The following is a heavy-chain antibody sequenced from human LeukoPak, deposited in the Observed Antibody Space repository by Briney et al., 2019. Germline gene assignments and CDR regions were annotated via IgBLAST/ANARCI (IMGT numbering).Heavy chain of an antibody. J-gene: IGHJ6*03. CDR2: IYYSGST. Sequence: PSETLSLTCTVSGGSISSSSYYWGWIRQPPGKGLEWIGSIYYSGSTYYNPSLKSRVTISVDTSKNQFSLRLSSVTAADTAVYYCARSNYFYYMDVWGKGTTVIISS. V-gene: IGHV4-39*07. CDR3: ARSNYFYYMDV. CDR1: GGSISSSSYY.